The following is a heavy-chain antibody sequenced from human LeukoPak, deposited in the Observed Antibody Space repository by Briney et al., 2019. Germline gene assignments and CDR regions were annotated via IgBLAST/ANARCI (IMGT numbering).Heavy chain of an antibody. J-gene: IGHJ4*02. CDR1: GFSFSNYW. Sequence: GGSLRLSCAASGFSFSNYWMHWVRQAPGKGLEWVAVISYDGSNKYYADSVKGRFTISRDNSKNTLYLQMNSLRAEDTAVYYCAKLPQQLVDYYWGQGTLVTVSS. D-gene: IGHD6-13*01. CDR2: ISYDGSNK. CDR3: AKLPQQLVDYY. V-gene: IGHV3-30*18.